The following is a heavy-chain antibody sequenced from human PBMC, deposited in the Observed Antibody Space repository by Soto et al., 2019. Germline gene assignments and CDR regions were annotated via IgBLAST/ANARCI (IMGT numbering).Heavy chain of an antibody. CDR1: LFSLTSPGMC. Sequence: SGPTLLNPTDTLTLTFTFSLFSLTSPGMCVSWIRQSPGKALEWLALIERDDDDKYYSTSLKTRLTISKDTRKNQVVLTMANMETAETAKYYCARSIRGKRRFKGMDVWGQGNTVPV. CDR2: IERDDDDK. D-gene: IGHD1-1*01. V-gene: IGHV2-70*13. J-gene: IGHJ6*02. CDR3: ARSIRGKRRFKGMDV.